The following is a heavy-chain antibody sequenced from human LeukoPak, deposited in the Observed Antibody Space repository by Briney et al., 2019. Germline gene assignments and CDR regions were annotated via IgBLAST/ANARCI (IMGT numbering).Heavy chain of an antibody. CDR2: IYTSGST. CDR1: GGSISSGSYY. J-gene: IGHJ3*02. V-gene: IGHV4-61*02. CDR3: ARYTGDLKTFDI. Sequence: PSQTLSLTSTVSGGSISSGSYYWSWIRQPAGKGLEWIGRIYTSGSTNYNPSLKSRVTISVDTSKNQFSLKLSSVTAADTAVYYCARYTGDLKTFDIWGQGTMVTVSS. D-gene: IGHD7-27*01.